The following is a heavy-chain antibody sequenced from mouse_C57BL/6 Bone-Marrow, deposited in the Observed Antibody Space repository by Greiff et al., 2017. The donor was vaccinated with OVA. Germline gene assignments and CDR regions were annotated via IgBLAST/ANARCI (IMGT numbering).Heavy chain of an antibody. V-gene: IGHV1-15*01. CDR3: TRNSYYPFDY. D-gene: IGHD2-12*01. CDR1: GYTFTDYE. J-gene: IGHJ2*01. CDR2: IDPETGGT. Sequence: VQLQQSGAELVRPGASVTLSCKASGYTFTDYEMHWVKQTPVHGLEWIGAIDPETGGTAYNQKFKGKAILTADKSSSTAYMELRSLTSEDSAGYYCTRNSYYPFDYWGQGTTLTVSS.